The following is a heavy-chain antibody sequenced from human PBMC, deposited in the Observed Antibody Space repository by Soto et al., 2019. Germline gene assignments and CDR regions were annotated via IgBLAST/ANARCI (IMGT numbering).Heavy chain of an antibody. CDR1: GGSISSGGYY. D-gene: IGHD3-10*01. V-gene: IGHV4-31*01. Sequence: QVQLQESGPGLVKPSQTLSLTCTVSGGSISSGGYYWSWIRQHPGKGLEWMGYTYYSGSTYYNPSLKRPVTIPAATSTNPFSLKLSPVTASDTAVYYFARAYGSGSMDVWGQGTTVTVSS. J-gene: IGHJ6*02. CDR2: TYYSGST. CDR3: ARAYGSGSMDV.